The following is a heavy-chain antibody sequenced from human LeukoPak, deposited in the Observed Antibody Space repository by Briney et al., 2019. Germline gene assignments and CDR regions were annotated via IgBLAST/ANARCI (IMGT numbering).Heavy chain of an antibody. CDR1: GFTFSSYA. D-gene: IGHD2-15*01. V-gene: IGHV3-23*01. Sequence: PGGSLRLSCAASGFTFSSYAMSWVRQAPGKGLQWVSTISNSDGNTYYADSVKGRFTISRDNSKNTLYLQMNRMRAEDTALYYCAKGRLGAATNWFDPWGQGTLVTVSS. J-gene: IGHJ5*02. CDR2: ISNSDGNT. CDR3: AKGRLGAATNWFDP.